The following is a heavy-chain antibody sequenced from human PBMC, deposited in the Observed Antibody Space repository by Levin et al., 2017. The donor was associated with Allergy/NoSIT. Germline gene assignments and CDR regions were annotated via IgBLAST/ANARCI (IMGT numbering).Heavy chain of an antibody. J-gene: IGHJ4*02. Sequence: PSETLSLTCTVSGGSISSGDYYWSWIRQPPGKGLEWIGYIYYSGSTYYNPSLKSRVTISVDTSKNQFSLKLSSVTAADTAVYYCARDRKYYYDSSGYPYYFDYWGQGTLVTVSS. CDR1: GGSISSGDYY. CDR3: ARDRKYYYDSSGYPYYFDY. CDR2: IYYSGST. V-gene: IGHV4-30-4*01. D-gene: IGHD3-22*01.